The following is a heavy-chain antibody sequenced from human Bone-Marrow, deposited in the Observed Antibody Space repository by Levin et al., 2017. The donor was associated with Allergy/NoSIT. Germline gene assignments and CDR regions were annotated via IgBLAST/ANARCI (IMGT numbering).Heavy chain of an antibody. CDR2: IYWDDDK. CDR3: ADVESTYGSEGTSHWWFDS. Sequence: ESGPTLVKPTQTLTLTCTFSGFSLNTDEVGVAWIRQPPGRAPEWLALIYWDDDKRYSLSLKSSPTIAQDASNNQVDLTMNDMNPADTGTYYCADVESTYGSEGTSHWWFDSWCQGTLVTVSS. J-gene: IGHJ5*01. CDR1: GFSLNTDEVG. D-gene: IGHD2-15*01. V-gene: IGHV2-5*02.